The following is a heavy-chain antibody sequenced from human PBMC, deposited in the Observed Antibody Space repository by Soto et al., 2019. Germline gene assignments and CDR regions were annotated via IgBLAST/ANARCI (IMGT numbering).Heavy chain of an antibody. CDR2: INPNSGGT. V-gene: IGHV1-2*02. J-gene: IGHJ6*02. CDR1: GYTFTGYY. D-gene: IGHD6-25*01. CDR3: AREPAISAWGYYYYGMDV. Sequence: GASVKVSCKASGYTFTGYYMHWVRQAPGQGLEWMGWINPNSGGTNYAQKFQGRVTMTRDTSISTAYMELSRLRSDDTAVYYCAREPAISAWGYYYYGMDVWGQGTTVTVSS.